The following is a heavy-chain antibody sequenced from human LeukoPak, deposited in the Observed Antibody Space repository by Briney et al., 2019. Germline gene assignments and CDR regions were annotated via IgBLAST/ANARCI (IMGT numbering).Heavy chain of an antibody. D-gene: IGHD3-22*01. CDR3: ARGGYYYDSSGYYGWFDP. Sequence: GGSLRLSCVTSGFTFSNYDINWVRQAPGKGLEWISYISSSGDTIKYADSVKGRFSISRDNGKNSLFLQMNGLRAEDTAVYYCARGGYYYDSSGYYGWFDPWGQGTLVTVSS. V-gene: IGHV3-48*01. J-gene: IGHJ5*02. CDR2: ISSSGDTI. CDR1: GFTFSNYD.